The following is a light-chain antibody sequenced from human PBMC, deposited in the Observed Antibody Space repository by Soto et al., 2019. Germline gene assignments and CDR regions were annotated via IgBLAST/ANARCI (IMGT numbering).Light chain of an antibody. CDR1: SSNIGNNY. Sequence: QSVLTQPPSVSAAPGQKVTISCSGSSSNIGNNYVSWYQQLPGTAPKLLIYDINKRPSGIPDRFSGSKSGTSATLGITGRQTGDEADYYCGTWDSSLSAVVFGAGTKVTVL. CDR2: DIN. V-gene: IGLV1-51*01. J-gene: IGLJ2*01. CDR3: GTWDSSLSAVV.